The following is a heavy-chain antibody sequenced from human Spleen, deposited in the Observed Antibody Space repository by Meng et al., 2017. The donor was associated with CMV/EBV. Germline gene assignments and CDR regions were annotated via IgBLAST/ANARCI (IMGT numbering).Heavy chain of an antibody. V-gene: IGHV3-64*02. CDR1: GFTFSSYA. Sequence: GGSLRLSCAASGFTFSSYAMHWVRQAPGKGLEYVSAISSNGGSTYYADSVKGRFTISRDNSKNTLYLQMGSLRAEDMAVYYCARPYGVYYYYGMDVWGQETTVTVSS. J-gene: IGHJ6*02. D-gene: IGHD2-21*01. CDR3: ARPYGVYYYYGMDV. CDR2: ISSNGGST.